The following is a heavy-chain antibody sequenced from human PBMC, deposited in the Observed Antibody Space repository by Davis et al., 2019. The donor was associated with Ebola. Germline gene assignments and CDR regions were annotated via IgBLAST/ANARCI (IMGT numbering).Heavy chain of an antibody. J-gene: IGHJ6*03. Sequence: PGGSLRLSCAASGFTFSSYAMSWVRQAPGKGLEWVSAISGSGGSTYYADSVKGRFTISRDNAKNSLYLQMNSLRAEDTAVYYCARGSTGYYPAGYYYYYMDVWGKGTTVTVSS. V-gene: IGHV3-23*01. CDR2: ISGSGGST. CDR3: ARGSTGYYPAGYYYYYMDV. CDR1: GFTFSSYA. D-gene: IGHD1-26*01.